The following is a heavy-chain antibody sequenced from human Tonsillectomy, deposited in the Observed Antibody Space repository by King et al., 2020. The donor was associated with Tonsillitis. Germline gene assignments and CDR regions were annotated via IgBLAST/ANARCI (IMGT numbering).Heavy chain of an antibody. V-gene: IGHV3-23*04. J-gene: IGHJ5*02. Sequence: VQLVESGGGLVQPGGSLRLSCATSGFTFNNYALSWVRQAPGKGLEWVSAISATGGSTYYADSVKGRFTISRDNSKNTLFLQMNSLRAEDTAVYYCAKDPPHTMPTLTAGWFDPWGQGTLVTVTS. CDR2: ISATGGST. D-gene: IGHD4-11*01. CDR3: AKDPPHTMPTLTAGWFDP. CDR1: GFTFNNYA.